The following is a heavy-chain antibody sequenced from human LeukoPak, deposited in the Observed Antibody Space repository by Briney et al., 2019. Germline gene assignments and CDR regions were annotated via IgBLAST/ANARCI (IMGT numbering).Heavy chain of an antibody. CDR2: ISGSGGST. CDR1: GFTFSSYA. CDR3: AKDTGDYDAFDI. Sequence: TGGSLRLSCAASGFTFSSYAMSWVRQAPGKGLEWVSAISGSGGSTYYADSVKGRFTISRDNSKNTLYLQMNSLRAEDTAVYYCAKDTGDYDAFDIWAKGQWSPSLQ. D-gene: IGHD2-8*02. V-gene: IGHV3-23*01. J-gene: IGHJ3*02.